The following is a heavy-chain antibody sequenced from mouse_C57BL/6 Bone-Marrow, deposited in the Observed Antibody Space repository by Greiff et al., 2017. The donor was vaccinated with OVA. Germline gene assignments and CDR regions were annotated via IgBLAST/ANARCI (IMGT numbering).Heavy chain of an antibody. CDR1: GYTFTSYW. D-gene: IGHD2-3*01. V-gene: IGHV1-55*01. J-gene: IGHJ4*01. Sequence: QVQLQQPGAELVKPGASVKMSCKASGYTFTSYWITWVKQRPGQGLEWIGDIYPGSGRTNYNEKFKSKATLTVDTSSSPAYMQLSSLSSEDSAVYYCARAFYDGYYGYYAIDYWGQGPSVTVSS. CDR2: IYPGSGRT. CDR3: ARAFYDGYYGYYAIDY.